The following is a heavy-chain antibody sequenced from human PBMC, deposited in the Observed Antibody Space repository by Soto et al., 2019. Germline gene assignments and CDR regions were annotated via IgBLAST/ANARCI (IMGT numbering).Heavy chain of an antibody. CDR3: ARDGFNYCSSTSCYSPLYYYYGMDV. Sequence: GGSLRLSCAASGFTFSSYGMHWVRQAPGKGLEWVAVIWYDGSNKYYADSVKGRFTVSRDNSKNTLYLQMNSLRAEDTAVYYCARDGFNYCSSTSCYSPLYYYYGMDVWGQGTTVTVSS. J-gene: IGHJ6*02. D-gene: IGHD2-2*01. V-gene: IGHV3-33*01. CDR2: IWYDGSNK. CDR1: GFTFSSYG.